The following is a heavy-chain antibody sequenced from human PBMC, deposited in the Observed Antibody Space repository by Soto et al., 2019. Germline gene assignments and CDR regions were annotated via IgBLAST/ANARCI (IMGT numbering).Heavy chain of an antibody. D-gene: IGHD3-10*01. V-gene: IGHV3-74*01. Sequence: VQLVESGGGLVQPGGSLRLSCVASGFTFSSHWRHWVRQAPGKGLLWVSRIKYDGSTTSYADSVKGRFTISRDNAKNTVHLPMNSLRAADTSVDSCGRGLGNYYGVDVWGQGTTVTVSS. CDR3: GRGLGNYYGVDV. CDR1: GFTFSSHW. CDR2: IKYDGSTT. J-gene: IGHJ6*02.